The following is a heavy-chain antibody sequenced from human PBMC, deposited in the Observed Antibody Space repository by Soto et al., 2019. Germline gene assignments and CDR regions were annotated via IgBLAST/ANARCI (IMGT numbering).Heavy chain of an antibody. CDR2: IYYSGST. CDR3: ARRYGPGFDY. V-gene: IGHV4-31*03. J-gene: IGHJ4*02. Sequence: SETLSLTCTVSGGSISSSGYYWSWIRQHPGKGLEWIGYIYYSGSTYYNPSLKSRLTMSVDTSKSQFSLKLSSVTTADTAVYYCARRYGPGFDYWGQGTLVTVS. D-gene: IGHD4-17*01. CDR1: GGSISSSGYY.